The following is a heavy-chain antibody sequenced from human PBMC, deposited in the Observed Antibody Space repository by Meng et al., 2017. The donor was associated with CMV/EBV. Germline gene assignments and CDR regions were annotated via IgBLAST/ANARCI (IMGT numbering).Heavy chain of an antibody. V-gene: IGHV3-74*01. J-gene: IGHJ4*02. D-gene: IGHD6-13*01. CDR3: ASIAAPGSESDF. CDR2: INSGGSST. Sequence: GGPLRLSCAASGFTFSNYWMHWVRQAPGKGLVWVSRINSGGSSTTYADSVKGRFTISRDNAKNTLYLQMNSLRAEDTAVYYCASIAAPGSESDFWGQGTLVTVSS. CDR1: GFTFSNYW.